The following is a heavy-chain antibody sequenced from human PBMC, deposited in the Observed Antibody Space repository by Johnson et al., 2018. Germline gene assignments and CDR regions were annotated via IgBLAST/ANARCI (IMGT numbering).Heavy chain of an antibody. V-gene: IGHV5-51*01. CDR2: IYPGDSDT. D-gene: IGHD3-22*01. J-gene: IGHJ4*02. CDR3: ARRALQYYGTSGYYLDC. Sequence: VQLVQSGAEVKKPGESLKISCKGSGYFFTNYWIGWVRQMPGKGLEWMGIIYPGDSDTRYSPSFQGQVTILVDKSISTAYLQWSRLKASDTAMYSCARRALQYYGTSGYYLDCWGQGTLVTVSS. CDR1: GYFFTNYW.